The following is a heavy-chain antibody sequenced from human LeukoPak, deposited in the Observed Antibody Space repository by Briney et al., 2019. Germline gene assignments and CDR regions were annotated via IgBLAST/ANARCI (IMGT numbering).Heavy chain of an antibody. J-gene: IGHJ4*02. V-gene: IGHV3-74*01. Sequence: GGSLRLSCAASGFTFSSYWMHWLRQARGKGLVWVSRINSDGSRTTYADSVRGRFTISRDNAKGTLYLQMNSLRAEDTAVYYCARVQDDYTYFDCWGQGTLVTVSS. CDR2: INSDGSRT. CDR1: GFTFSSYW. CDR3: ARVQDDYTYFDC. D-gene: IGHD4-11*01.